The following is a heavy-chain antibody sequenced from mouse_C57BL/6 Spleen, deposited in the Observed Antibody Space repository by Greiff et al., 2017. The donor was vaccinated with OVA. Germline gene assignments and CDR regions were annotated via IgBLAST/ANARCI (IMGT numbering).Heavy chain of an antibody. CDR1: GYAFTNYL. CDR3: ASSEYFAY. CDR2: INPGSGGT. V-gene: IGHV1-54*01. Sequence: VQRVEPGAELVRPGTSVKVSCKASGYAFTNYLIEWVKQRPGQGLEWIGVINPGSGGTNYNEKFKGKATLTADKSSSTAYMQLSSLTSEDSAVYYCASSEYFAYWGQGTPLTVSA. J-gene: IGHJ2*01.